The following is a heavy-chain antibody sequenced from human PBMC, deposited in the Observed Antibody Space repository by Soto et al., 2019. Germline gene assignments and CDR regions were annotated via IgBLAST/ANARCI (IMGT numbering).Heavy chain of an antibody. Sequence: GGSLRLSCAASVLTVSNNYMSWVRQAPGKGLEWVSAISGSGGSTYYADSVKGRFTISRDNSKNTLYLQMNSLRAEDTAVYYCARTSGIWGQGTMVTVSS. J-gene: IGHJ3*02. V-gene: IGHV3-23*01. CDR3: ARTSGI. CDR1: VLTVSNNY. CDR2: ISGSGGST.